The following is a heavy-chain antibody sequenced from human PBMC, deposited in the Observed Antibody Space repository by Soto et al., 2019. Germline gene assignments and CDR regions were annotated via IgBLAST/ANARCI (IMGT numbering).Heavy chain of an antibody. CDR2: INHSGST. V-gene: IGHV4-34*01. CDR3: ARGAVGCYYGSGSYYHLRGPYFDY. J-gene: IGHJ4*02. D-gene: IGHD3-10*01. CDR1: GGSFSGYY. Sequence: SETLSLTCAVYGGSFSGYYWSWIRQPPGKGLEWIGEINHSGSTNYNPSLKSRVTISVDTSKNQFSLKLSSVTAADTAVYYCARGAVGCYYGSGSYYHLRGPYFDYWGQGTLVTVSS.